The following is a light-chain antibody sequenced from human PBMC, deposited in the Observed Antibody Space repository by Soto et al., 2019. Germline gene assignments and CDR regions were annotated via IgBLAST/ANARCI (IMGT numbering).Light chain of an antibody. V-gene: IGKV3-11*01. J-gene: IGKJ2*01. CDR2: DAS. CDR1: QSVGSY. Sequence: EIVLTQSPGTLFLSPGDRATLSCRASQSVGSYLAWYQQKLGQAPRLLIYDASNRATGIPARFSGSGSGTDFTLTISSLEPEDFAVYYCEQRSNWPPYTFGQGTKLEIE. CDR3: EQRSNWPPYT.